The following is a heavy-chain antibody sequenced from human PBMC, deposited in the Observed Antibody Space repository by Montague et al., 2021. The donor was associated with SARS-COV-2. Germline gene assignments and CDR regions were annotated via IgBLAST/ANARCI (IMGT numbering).Heavy chain of an antibody. CDR1: GDSVSSNIAT. D-gene: IGHD2-2*01. Sequence: CAISGDSVSSNIATWNWIRQSPSRGLEWLGRTYYRSKWYNDYAESVKSQITIDPDTSKHQFSLHLYSVTPEDTAVYYCARIPVGSKYYFDFWGQGTLVTVSS. CDR3: ARIPVGSKYYFDF. CDR2: TYYRSKWYN. V-gene: IGHV6-1*01. J-gene: IGHJ4*02.